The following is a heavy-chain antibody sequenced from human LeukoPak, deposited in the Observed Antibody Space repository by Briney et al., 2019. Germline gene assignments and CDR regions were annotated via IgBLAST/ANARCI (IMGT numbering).Heavy chain of an antibody. CDR2: INTDGSST. D-gene: IGHD3-10*01. J-gene: IGHJ3*02. V-gene: IGHV3-74*01. CDR3: AREGFSGAFDI. Sequence: GGSLRLSCAASGFTFSSYWMHWVRQAPGKGLVWVSRINTDGSSTSYADSVKGRFTISRDNAKNTLYPQMNSLRAEDTAVYYCAREGFSGAFDIWGQGTMVTVSS. CDR1: GFTFSSYW.